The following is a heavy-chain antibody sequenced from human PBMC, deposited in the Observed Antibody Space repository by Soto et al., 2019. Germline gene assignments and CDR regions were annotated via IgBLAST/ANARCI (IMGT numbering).Heavy chain of an antibody. CDR3: AGGYLQLFDY. CDR1: NGSISHYY. CDR2: IYDSGIT. V-gene: IGHV4-59*01. Sequence: QVQLQESGPGLVRPSEALSLTCTVSNGSISHYYWSWIRQSPGKGLEWIAYIYDSGITNYNPSLKSRVTIAVDTSNNQFSLKLSSVTAADTATYYCAGGYLQLFDYWGQGILVTVSS. D-gene: IGHD1-1*01. J-gene: IGHJ4*02.